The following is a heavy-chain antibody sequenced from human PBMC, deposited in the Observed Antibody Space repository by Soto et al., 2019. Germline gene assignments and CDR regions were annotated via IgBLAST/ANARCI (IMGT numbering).Heavy chain of an antibody. J-gene: IGHJ4*02. V-gene: IGHV2-5*02. Sequence: QITLKESGPTPVKPTQTLTLTCTFSGFSLSTSGVGVGWIRQPPGKALEWLAPIYWDDDKRYSPSLKSRLTINKDTSKNQLVLTMTNMDPVDTXXXXCXXXVXXINFDYWGQGTLVTVSS. CDR2: IYWDDDK. CDR3: XXXVXXINFDY. CDR1: GFSLSTSGVG.